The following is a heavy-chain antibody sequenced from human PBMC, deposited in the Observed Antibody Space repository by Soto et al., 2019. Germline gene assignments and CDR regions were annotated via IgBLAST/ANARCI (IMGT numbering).Heavy chain of an antibody. CDR2: IYYSENT. V-gene: IGHV4-30-4*01. D-gene: IGHD2-15*01. CDR3: ARGYCSGGSCKRGNWFDP. CDR1: GVSISSGDYY. J-gene: IGHJ5*02. Sequence: SETLSLTCTVSGVSISSGDYYWSWIRQTPGKGLEWIGYIYYSENTYYNPSLKSRVAISGDTSKNQFSLKLSSVTAADTAVYYCARGYCSGGSCKRGNWFDPWGQGTLVT.